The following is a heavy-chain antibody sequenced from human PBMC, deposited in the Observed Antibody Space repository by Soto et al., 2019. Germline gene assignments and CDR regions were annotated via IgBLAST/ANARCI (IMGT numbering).Heavy chain of an antibody. CDR2: INHSGGST. V-gene: IGHV1-46*01. Sequence: QVQLVQSGAEVKKPGASVRVSCKASGYTFTSFYMHWVRQAPGQGLEWMGVINHSGGSTTYAQNFQGRVTVTRDTSTSTVYMELNSLRSEDTAVFYGARDRGAFHAFDNWGQGTLVTVSS. J-gene: IGHJ4*02. CDR1: GYTFTSFY. D-gene: IGHD4-17*01. CDR3: ARDRGAFHAFDN.